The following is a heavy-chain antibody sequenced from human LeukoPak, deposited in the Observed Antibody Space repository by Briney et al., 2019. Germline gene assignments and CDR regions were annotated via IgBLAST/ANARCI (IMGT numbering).Heavy chain of an antibody. V-gene: IGHV3-30-3*01. J-gene: IGHJ4*02. D-gene: IGHD6-13*01. Sequence: PGGSLRLSCAASGFTFKNYAMHWVRQTPGKGLEWVALILYEGTVQYYADSVKGRFTISRDNSKNTMFLQMNSLRAEDTAVYYCAKDSGSWSGFDYWGQGTLVTVSS. CDR3: AKDSGSWSGFDY. CDR2: ILYEGTVQ. CDR1: GFTFKNYA.